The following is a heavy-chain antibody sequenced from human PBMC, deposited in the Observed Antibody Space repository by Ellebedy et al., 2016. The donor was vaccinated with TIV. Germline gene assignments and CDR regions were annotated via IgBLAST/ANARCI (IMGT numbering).Heavy chain of an antibody. CDR3: AKEMTYYYDSSGYYALDY. CDR2: ISGSGGST. CDR1: GFTFSSYA. J-gene: IGHJ4*02. D-gene: IGHD3-22*01. Sequence: GGSLRLXXAASGFTFSSYAMSWVRQAPGKGLEWVSAISGSGGSTYYADSVKGRFTISRDNSKNTLYLQMNSLRAEDTAVYYCAKEMTYYYDSSGYYALDYWGQGTLVTVSS. V-gene: IGHV3-23*01.